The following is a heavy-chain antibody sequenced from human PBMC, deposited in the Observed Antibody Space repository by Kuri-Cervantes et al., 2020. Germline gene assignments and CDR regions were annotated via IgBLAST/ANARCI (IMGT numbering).Heavy chain of an antibody. V-gene: IGHV3-13*01. CDR1: GFTFSSYD. CDR2: IGTTGDT. D-gene: IGHD1-20*01. Sequence: GGSLRLSCAASGFTFSSYDMHWVRQATGKGLEWVSTIGTTGDTYYPGSVKGRFTISRENAKNSLYLQMNSLRAGDTAVYYCARDRVYLQRGENWFDPWGQGTLVTVSS. CDR3: ARDRVYLQRGENWFDP. J-gene: IGHJ5*02.